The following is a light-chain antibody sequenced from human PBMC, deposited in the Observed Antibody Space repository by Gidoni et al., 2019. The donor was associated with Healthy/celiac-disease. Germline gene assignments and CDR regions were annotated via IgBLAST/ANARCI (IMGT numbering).Light chain of an antibody. V-gene: IGKV1-39*01. J-gene: IGKJ1*01. CDR2: AAS. Sequence: DIQMTQSPSSLSASVGDRVTITCRASKSISSYLNWSQQKPGKAPKLLIYAASSLQSGVPSRFSGSGSGTDFTLTIISLQPEDFATYYCQQSYSTPPWTFGQGTKVEIK. CDR1: KSISSY. CDR3: QQSYSTPPWT.